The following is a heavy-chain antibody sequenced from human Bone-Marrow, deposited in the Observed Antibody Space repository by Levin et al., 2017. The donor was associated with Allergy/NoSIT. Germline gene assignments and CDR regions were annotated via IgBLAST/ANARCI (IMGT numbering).Heavy chain of an antibody. J-gene: IGHJ4*02. Sequence: QTLSLTCAVYGGSFSGYYWSWIRQSPGKGLEWIGEMNDSGRTKNNTDMKSRVTMSVDTSKNQFSLKLRSVTAADTAVYYCGRSAGPVDYWGQGTLVTVSS. D-gene: IGHD6-13*01. CDR3: GRSAGPVDY. CDR2: MNDSGRT. V-gene: IGHV4-34*01. CDR1: GGSFSGYY.